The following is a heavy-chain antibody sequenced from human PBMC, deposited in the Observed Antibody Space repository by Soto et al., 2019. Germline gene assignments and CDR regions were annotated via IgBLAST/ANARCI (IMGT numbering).Heavy chain of an antibody. J-gene: IGHJ6*02. Sequence: KPSETLSLTCAVSGGSITSSGYSWTWIRQPPGKGLEWIGYIYHTGTTYYNPSLKSRLTISLDRSKNHFSLKLTSVTAADTAVYFCARELLMIRGAGGMDVWGQGTTVTVSS. CDR2: IYHTGTT. CDR1: GGSITSSGYS. V-gene: IGHV4-30-2*01. CDR3: ARELLMIRGAGGMDV. D-gene: IGHD3-10*01.